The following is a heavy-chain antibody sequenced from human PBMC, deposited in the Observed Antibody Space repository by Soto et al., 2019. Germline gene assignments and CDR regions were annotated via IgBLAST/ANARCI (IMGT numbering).Heavy chain of an antibody. CDR2: IKQDGSEK. V-gene: IGHV3-7*05. CDR3: ARDGVPAAIVYYYYYYGMDV. CDR1: GFTFSSYW. Sequence: GGSLRLSCAASGFTFSSYWMSWVRQAPGKGLEWVANIKQDGSEKYYVDSVKGRFTISRDNAKNSLYLQMNSLRAEDTAVYYCARDGVPAAIVYYYYYYGMDVWGQGTTVTAP. J-gene: IGHJ6*02. D-gene: IGHD2-2*02.